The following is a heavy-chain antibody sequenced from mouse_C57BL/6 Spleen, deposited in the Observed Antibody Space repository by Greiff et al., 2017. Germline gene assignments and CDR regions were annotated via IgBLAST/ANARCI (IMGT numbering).Heavy chain of an antibody. V-gene: IGHV1-47*01. CDR3: ARHYDGYYAWFAY. J-gene: IGHJ3*01. CDR1: GYTFTTYP. CDR2: FHPYNDDT. Sequence: VQRVESGAELVKPGASVKMSCKASGYTFTTYPIEWMKQNHGKSLEWIGNFHPYNDDTKYNEKFKGKATLTVEKSSSTVYLELSRLTSDDSAVYYCARHYDGYYAWFAYWGQGTLVTVSA. D-gene: IGHD2-3*01.